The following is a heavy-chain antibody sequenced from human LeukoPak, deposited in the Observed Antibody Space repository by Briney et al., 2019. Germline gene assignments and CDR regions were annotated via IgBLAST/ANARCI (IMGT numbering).Heavy chain of an antibody. D-gene: IGHD3-3*01. CDR2: IKQAGSGK. V-gene: IGHV3-7*05. CDR3: ARHREWSFDY. J-gene: IGHJ4*02. CDR1: GFTFSGYW. Sequence: GGSLRLSCAASGFTFSGYWMTWVRQAPGKGLEWVANIKQAGSGKYYVDSVKGRFTISRDNAKNSLYLQMNSLRDEDTAVYYCARHREWSFDYWGLGTLVTVSS.